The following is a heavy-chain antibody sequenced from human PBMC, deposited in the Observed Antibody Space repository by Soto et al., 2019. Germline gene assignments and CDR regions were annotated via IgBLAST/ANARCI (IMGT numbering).Heavy chain of an antibody. CDR1: GYTFTIYG. V-gene: IGHV1-18*01. D-gene: IGHD5-12*01. CDR3: ARALGYSGYAGMDV. Sequence: QVQLVQSGGVVKKPGASVKVSCKASGYTFTIYGINWVRQAPGQGLEWMGWISPDNGNTNYAQKLQGRVTMTTDTSTNTAYMELRSLRSDDTAVYYCARALGYSGYAGMDVWGQGTTVTVSS. CDR2: ISPDNGNT. J-gene: IGHJ6*02.